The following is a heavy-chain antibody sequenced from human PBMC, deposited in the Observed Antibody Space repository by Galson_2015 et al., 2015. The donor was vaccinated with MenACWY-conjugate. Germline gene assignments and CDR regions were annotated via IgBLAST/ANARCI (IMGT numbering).Heavy chain of an antibody. CDR1: GYNFITYW. CDR2: FNPANSET. V-gene: IGHV5-51*01. D-gene: IGHD1-26*01. J-gene: IGHJ6*02. Sequence: QSGAEVKKPGESLKISCKASGYNFITYWIGWVRQVPGKGLEWMGLFNPANSETRYSPSFQGQVTISADESISTAYLQWTSLKASDTAMYYCARHPPGGRGLDVWGRGTTVTVSS. CDR3: ARHPPGGRGLDV.